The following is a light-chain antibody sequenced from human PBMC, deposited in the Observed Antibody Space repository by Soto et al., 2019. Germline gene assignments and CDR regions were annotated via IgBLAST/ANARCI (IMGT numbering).Light chain of an antibody. J-gene: IGKJ4*01. Sequence: ELVLTQSSGTLSLSPGERATLSCRASQTVNNNYLAWYQQIPGQAPRLLISGASGRATGTPDRFSGSASGTDFTLTISRLEPEDFAVYYCQQYGSSPLTFGGGTKV. CDR1: QTVNNNY. CDR3: QQYGSSPLT. CDR2: GAS. V-gene: IGKV3-20*01.